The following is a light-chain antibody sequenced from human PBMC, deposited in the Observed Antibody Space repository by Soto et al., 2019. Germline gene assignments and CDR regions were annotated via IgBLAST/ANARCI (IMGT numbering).Light chain of an antibody. CDR3: AAWDDSLSVVV. Sequence: QSVLTQPPSASGTPGQRVTISCSGNTSNLEDNHVYWYRRLPGTAPRLLLYRNNQRPSGVPDRFSGSKSGTSASLAISELRSEDEADYFCAAWDDSLSVVVFGGGTKLTVL. J-gene: IGLJ2*01. CDR2: RNN. V-gene: IGLV1-47*01. CDR1: TSNLEDNH.